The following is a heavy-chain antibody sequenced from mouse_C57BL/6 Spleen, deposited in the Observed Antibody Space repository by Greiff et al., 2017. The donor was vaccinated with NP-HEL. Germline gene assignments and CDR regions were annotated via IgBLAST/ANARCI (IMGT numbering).Heavy chain of an antibody. CDR3: ARSGYDYSWFAY. CDR2: IYPGDGDT. V-gene: IGHV1-82*01. CDR1: GYAFSSSW. J-gene: IGHJ3*01. Sequence: QVQLQQSGPELVKPGASVKISCKASGYAFSSSWMNWVKQRPGKGLEWIGRIYPGDGDTNYNGKVKGKATLTADKSSSTAYMQLSSLTSEDSAVYFCARSGYDYSWFAYWGQGTLVTVSA. D-gene: IGHD2-4*01.